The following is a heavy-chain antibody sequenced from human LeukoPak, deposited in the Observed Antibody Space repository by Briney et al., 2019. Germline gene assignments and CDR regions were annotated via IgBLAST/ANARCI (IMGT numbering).Heavy chain of an antibody. CDR3: ARDIFGVFDY. Sequence: SETLSLTCTVSGGSISSSSYYWGWIRQPPGKGLERIGSIYYSGSTYYNPSLKSRVTISVDTSKNQFSLKLSSVTAADTAVYYCARDIFGVFDYWGQGTLVTVSS. V-gene: IGHV4-39*07. CDR2: IYYSGST. CDR1: GGSISSSSYY. J-gene: IGHJ4*02. D-gene: IGHD3-10*02.